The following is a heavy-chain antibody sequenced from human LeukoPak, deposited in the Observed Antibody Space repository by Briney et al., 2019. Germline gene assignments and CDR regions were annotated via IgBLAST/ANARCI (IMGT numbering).Heavy chain of an antibody. CDR3: AREVKYCTNGVCYRYFDY. Sequence: SETLSLTRTVSGGSISSYYWSWIRQPPGKGLEWIGYIYYSGSTNYNPSLKSRVTISVDTSKNQFSLKLSSVTAADTAVYYCAREVKYCTNGVCYRYFDYWGQGTLVTVSS. J-gene: IGHJ4*02. CDR2: IYYSGST. D-gene: IGHD2-8*01. V-gene: IGHV4-59*01. CDR1: GGSISSYY.